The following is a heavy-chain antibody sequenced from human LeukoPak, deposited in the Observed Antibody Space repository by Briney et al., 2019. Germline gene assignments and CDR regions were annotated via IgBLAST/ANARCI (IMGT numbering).Heavy chain of an antibody. J-gene: IGHJ4*02. V-gene: IGHV3-43D*03. CDR2: ISWDGGST. CDR1: GFTFDDYA. D-gene: IGHD3-22*01. CDR3: AKDLDSSGYSY. Sequence: PGGSLRLSCAASGFTFDDYAMHWVRHAPGKGLEWVSLISWDGGSTYYADSVKGRFTISRDNSKNTLYLQMNSLRAEDTAVYYCAKDLDSSGYSYWGQGTLVTVSS.